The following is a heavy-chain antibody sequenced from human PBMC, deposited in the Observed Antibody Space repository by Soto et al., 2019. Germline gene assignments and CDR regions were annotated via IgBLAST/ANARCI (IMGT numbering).Heavy chain of an antibody. J-gene: IGHJ4*02. CDR2: IYSGGST. V-gene: IGHV3-66*01. CDR3: ARAFPDYDFWSGYWPYYFDY. CDR1: GFTVSSNY. Sequence: GGSLRLSCAASGFTVSSNYMSWVRQAPGKGLEWVSVIYSGGSTYYADSVKGRFTISRDNSKNTLYLQMNSLRAEDTAVYCCARAFPDYDFWSGYWPYYFDYWGQGTLVTVSS. D-gene: IGHD3-3*01.